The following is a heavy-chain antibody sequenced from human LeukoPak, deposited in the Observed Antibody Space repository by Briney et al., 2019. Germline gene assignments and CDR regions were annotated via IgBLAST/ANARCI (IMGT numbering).Heavy chain of an antibody. D-gene: IGHD3-10*01. CDR2: INPNSGGT. Sequence: GASVKVSCKASGHTFTGYYMHWVRKAPGQGLEWMGWINPNSGGTNYAQKFQGRVTMTRDTSISTAYMELSRLRSDDTAVYYCAREGDYYGSGRDWFDPWGQGTLVTVSS. J-gene: IGHJ5*02. CDR1: GHTFTGYY. V-gene: IGHV1-2*02. CDR3: AREGDYYGSGRDWFDP.